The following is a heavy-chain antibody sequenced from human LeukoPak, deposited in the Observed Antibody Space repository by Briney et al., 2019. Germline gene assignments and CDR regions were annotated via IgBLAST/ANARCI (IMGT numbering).Heavy chain of an antibody. J-gene: IGHJ5*02. V-gene: IGHV1-18*01. Sequence: ASVKVSCKASGYTFTSYGISWVRQAPGQGLEWMGWISAYNGNTNYAQKLQGRVTMTTDTSTSTAYMELRSLRSDDTAVYYCARALRGSGYPNWFDPWGQGTLVTVSS. D-gene: IGHD3-22*01. CDR3: ARALRGSGYPNWFDP. CDR1: GYTFTSYG. CDR2: ISAYNGNT.